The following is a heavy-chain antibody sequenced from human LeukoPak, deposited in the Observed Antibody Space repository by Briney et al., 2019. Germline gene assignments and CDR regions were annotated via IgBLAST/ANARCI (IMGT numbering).Heavy chain of an antibody. V-gene: IGHV4-30-4*01. CDR3: ARVISGSYPYFDY. CDR2: IYYSGST. CDR1: GGSISSGDYY. J-gene: IGHJ4*02. D-gene: IGHD3-10*01. Sequence: SETLSLTCTVSGGSISSGDYYWSWIRQPPGKGLEWIGYIYYSGSTYYNPSLKSRVTISVDTPKNQFSLKLNSVTAADTAVYYCARVISGSYPYFDYWGQGTLVTVSS.